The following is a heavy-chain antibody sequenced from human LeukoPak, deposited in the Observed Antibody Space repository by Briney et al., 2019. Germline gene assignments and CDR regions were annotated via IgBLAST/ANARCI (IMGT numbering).Heavy chain of an antibody. J-gene: IGHJ6*03. D-gene: IGHD1-1*01. CDR2: IGTASDT. CDR1: GFTFSSFD. CDR3: ARGPTRGKYYYMDV. V-gene: IGHV3-13*01. Sequence: GGSLRLSCAASGFTFSSFDMHWVRQPTGQGLEWVSTIGTASDTYYPGSVEGRFTLSRDNAKNSLYLQMNSLTAGDTAVYYCARGPTRGKYYYMDVWGKGTAVTVSS.